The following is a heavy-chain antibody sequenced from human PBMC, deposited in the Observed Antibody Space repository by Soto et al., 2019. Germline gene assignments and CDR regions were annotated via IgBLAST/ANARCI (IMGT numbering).Heavy chain of an antibody. CDR3: TTVGGYLEHYYYYYGMDV. D-gene: IGHD5-18*01. J-gene: IGHJ6*02. CDR1: GYTFTSYA. CDR2: INAGNGNT. V-gene: IGHV1-3*01. Sequence: ASVKVSCKASGYTFTSYAMHWVRQAPGQRLEWMGWINAGNGNTKYSQKFQGRVTITRDTSASTAYMELSSLRSEDTAVYYCTTVGGYLEHYYYYYGMDVWGQGTTVTV.